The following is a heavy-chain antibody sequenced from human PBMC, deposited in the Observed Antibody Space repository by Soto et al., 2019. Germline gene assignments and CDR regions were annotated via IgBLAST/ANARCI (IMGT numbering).Heavy chain of an antibody. D-gene: IGHD6-13*01. CDR1: GYTFTSYD. Sequence: QVQLVQSGAEVKKPGASVKVSCKASGYTFTSYDINWVRQATGQGLEWMGWMNPNSGNTGYAQKFQGRVTMTRNTSISTAYMELSSLRSEDTAVYYCARMRKEAAGTVDDYWGQGTLVTVSS. CDR2: MNPNSGNT. V-gene: IGHV1-8*01. J-gene: IGHJ4*02. CDR3: ARMRKEAAGTVDDY.